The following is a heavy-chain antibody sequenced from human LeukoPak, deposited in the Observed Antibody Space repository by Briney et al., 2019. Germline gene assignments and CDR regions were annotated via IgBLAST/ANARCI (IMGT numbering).Heavy chain of an antibody. CDR2: IWYDGSNK. CDR3: AKHSMDV. J-gene: IGHJ6*03. CDR1: GFTFSSYG. Sequence: PGRSLRLSCAASGFTFSSYGMHWFRQAPGKGLEWVGVIWYDGSNKYYADSVKGRFTISRDNSKNTLYLQMTSLRAEDTAVYYCAKHSMDVWGKGTTVTVSS. V-gene: IGHV3-33*06.